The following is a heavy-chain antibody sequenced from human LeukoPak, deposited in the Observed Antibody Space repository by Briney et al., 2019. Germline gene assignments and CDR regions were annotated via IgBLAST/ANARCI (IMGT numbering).Heavy chain of an antibody. CDR3: VDGDPFDP. CDR1: GFTFSSYG. Sequence: GRSLRLSCAASGFTFSSYGMHWVRQAPGKGLEWVAVISYDGSNKYYADSVKGRCTISRDNAKNSLYLQMNSLRAEDTAVYYCVDGDPFDPWGQGTLVTVSS. D-gene: IGHD4-17*01. V-gene: IGHV3-30*03. CDR2: ISYDGSNK. J-gene: IGHJ5*02.